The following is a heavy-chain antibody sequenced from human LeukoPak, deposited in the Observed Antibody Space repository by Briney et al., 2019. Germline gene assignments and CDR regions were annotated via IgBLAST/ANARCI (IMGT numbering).Heavy chain of an antibody. V-gene: IGHV3-33*01. CDR2: IWYDGSNK. J-gene: IGHJ4*02. D-gene: IGHD1-14*01. CDR3: ATGGLSTGDY. Sequence: GGSLRLSCAASGFTFSGYGLHWVRQAPGKGLEWVAVIWYDGSNKYYADSVKGRFTISRDNSKNTLYLQMNSLRAEDTALYYCATGGLSTGDYWGQGTLVTVSS. CDR1: GFTFSGYG.